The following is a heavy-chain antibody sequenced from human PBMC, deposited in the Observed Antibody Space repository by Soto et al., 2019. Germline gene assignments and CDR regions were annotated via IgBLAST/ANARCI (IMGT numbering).Heavy chain of an antibody. D-gene: IGHD1-26*01. CDR2: IDPSDSYT. V-gene: IGHV5-10-1*01. J-gene: IGHJ6*02. CDR1: GYSFTSYW. Sequence: LGESLKISCKGSGYSFTSYWISWVRQMPGKGLEWMGRIDPSDSYTNYSPSFQGHVTISADKSISTAYLQWSSLKASDTAMYYCVRYREVVGATPYYYYYYGMDVWGQGTTVTVSS. CDR3: VRYREVVGATPYYYYYYGMDV.